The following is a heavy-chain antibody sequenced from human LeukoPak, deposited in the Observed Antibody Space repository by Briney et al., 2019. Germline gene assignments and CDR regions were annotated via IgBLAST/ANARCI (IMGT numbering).Heavy chain of an antibody. CDR3: ATDRPHPRNEPTNFDY. V-gene: IGHV3-66*01. D-gene: IGHD1-1*01. CDR1: GVTVSSNH. J-gene: IGHJ4*02. CDR2: IYSGGGT. Sequence: PGGSLRLSCAVSGVTVSSNHMSWVRQAPGKGLEWVSAIYSGGGTYYADSVKGRFTLSRDNSKNTLYLQMNSLRAADTAIYYCATDRPHPRNEPTNFDYWGQGTLVTVSS.